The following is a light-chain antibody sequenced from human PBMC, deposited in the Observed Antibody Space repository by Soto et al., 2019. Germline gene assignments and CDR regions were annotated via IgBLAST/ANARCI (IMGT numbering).Light chain of an antibody. J-gene: IGKJ4*01. CDR3: QQYGSSPLT. V-gene: IGKV3-20*01. CDR2: GAS. Sequence: EIVLTQSPGTLSLSPGERATLSCRASQSVSSSYLAWYQQKPGQAPRLLIYGASIRATGIPDRFSGSGSGTDFTRTISRLEPEDFAVYYCQQYGSSPLTFGGGTTVQIK. CDR1: QSVSSSY.